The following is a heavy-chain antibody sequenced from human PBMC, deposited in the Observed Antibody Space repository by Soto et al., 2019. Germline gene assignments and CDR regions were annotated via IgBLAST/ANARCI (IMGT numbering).Heavy chain of an antibody. Sequence: SETLSLTCTVSGGSISSGGYYWSWIRQHPGKGLEWIGYIYYSGSTYYNPSLKSRVTISVDTSKNQFSLKLSSVTAADTAVYYCARGVFYYGSESYYWNYYYYGMDDWGQGTTVTVSS. V-gene: IGHV4-31*03. CDR1: GGSISSGGYY. D-gene: IGHD3-10*01. J-gene: IGHJ6*02. CDR3: ARGVFYYGSESYYWNYYYYGMDD. CDR2: IYYSGST.